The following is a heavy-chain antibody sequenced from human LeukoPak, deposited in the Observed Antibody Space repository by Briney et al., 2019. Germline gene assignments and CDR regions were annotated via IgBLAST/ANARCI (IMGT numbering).Heavy chain of an antibody. V-gene: IGHV3-74*01. J-gene: IGHJ4*02. D-gene: IGHD3-16*01. CDR1: GFSFSSYW. CDR3: ARAGGYDF. CDR2: IRSDGTT. Sequence: PGGSLRLSCEASGFSFSSYWMHWVRQAPGEGPVWVSLIRSDGTTSYADSVKGRFTISRDNAKNTLYLQMNSLRDEDTAVYYCARAGGYDFWGQGTLVTVSS.